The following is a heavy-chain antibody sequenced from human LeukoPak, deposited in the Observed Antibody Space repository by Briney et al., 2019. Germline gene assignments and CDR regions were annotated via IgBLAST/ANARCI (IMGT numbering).Heavy chain of an antibody. V-gene: IGHV4-4*07. CDR2: IHTSGSI. J-gene: IGHJ4*02. CDR3: ARGSWYYYDSSGYSAFDY. CDR1: GGSISSYY. D-gene: IGHD3-22*01. Sequence: SETLSLTCTVSGGSISSYYWSWIRQPAGKGLEWIGRIHTSGSINYNPSLKSRVTMSVDTSKNQFSLKLSSVTAADTAVYYCARGSWYYYDSSGYSAFDYWGQGTLVTVSS.